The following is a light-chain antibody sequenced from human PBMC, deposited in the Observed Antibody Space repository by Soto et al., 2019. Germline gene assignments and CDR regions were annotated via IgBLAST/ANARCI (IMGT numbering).Light chain of an antibody. CDR3: PQHNSSPWT. CDR2: DAS. J-gene: IGKJ1*01. Sequence: DIQMTQSPSTLSASVGDRVTITCRASQSISDWLAWFQQKPGEAPKLLIYDASSLESGVPSRGSGSGSGTEFTRTINSLQPEDFATYYCPQHNSSPWTCGQGTKVEIK. CDR1: QSISDW. V-gene: IGKV1-5*01.